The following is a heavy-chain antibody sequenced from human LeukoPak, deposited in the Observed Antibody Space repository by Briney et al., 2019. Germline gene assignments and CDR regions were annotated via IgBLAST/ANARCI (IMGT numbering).Heavy chain of an antibody. CDR1: GYSFTSYW. CDR3: ARILSGYSYGYGFDYFDY. Sequence: GESLKISCKGSGYSFTSYWIGWVRQMPGKGLEWMGIIYPGDSDTRYSPSFQGQVTISADKSISTAYLQWSSLKASDTAMYYCARILSGYSYGYGFDYFDYWGQGTLVTVPS. V-gene: IGHV5-51*01. J-gene: IGHJ4*02. D-gene: IGHD5-18*01. CDR2: IYPGDSDT.